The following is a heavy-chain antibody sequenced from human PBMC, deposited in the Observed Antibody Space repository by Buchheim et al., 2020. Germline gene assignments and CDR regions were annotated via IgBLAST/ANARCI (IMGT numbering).Heavy chain of an antibody. V-gene: IGHV3-30-3*01. D-gene: IGHD3-10*01. Sequence: QVQLVESGGGVVQPGRSLRLSCAASGFTFSSYAMHWVRQAPGKGLEWVAVISYDGSNKYYADSVKGRFTISRDNAKNSLYLQMNSLRAEDTAVYYCASGRGSGCYSPDYWGQGTL. CDR3: ASGRGSGCYSPDY. CDR1: GFTFSSYA. J-gene: IGHJ4*02. CDR2: ISYDGSNK.